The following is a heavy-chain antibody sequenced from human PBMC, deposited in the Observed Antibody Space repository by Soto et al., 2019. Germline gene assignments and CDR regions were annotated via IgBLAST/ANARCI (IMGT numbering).Heavy chain of an antibody. V-gene: IGHV5-10-1*01. J-gene: IGHJ6*02. CDR3: ARQGGSYSGMDV. CDR2: IDPSDSYT. Sequence: GXSLKISCKGSGYSFTSYWISWVRQMPGKGLEWMGRIDPSDSYTNYSPSFQGHVTISADKSISTAYLQWSSLKASDTAMYYCARQGGSYSGMDVWGQGTTVTVSS. CDR1: GYSFTSYW. D-gene: IGHD3-16*01.